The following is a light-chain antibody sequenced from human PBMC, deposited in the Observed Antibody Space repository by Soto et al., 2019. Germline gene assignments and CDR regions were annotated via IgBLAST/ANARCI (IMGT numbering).Light chain of an antibody. V-gene: IGLV2-8*01. J-gene: IGLJ3*02. Sequence: QSALTQPPSASGSPGQSVAISCTGTSSDVGAYNYVCWYQQHPGKAPKLMIYEVNKRPSGVPDRFSGSKSGNTASLTVSGLQAEDEADYYCCSYAGSYTWVFGGGTKLTVL. CDR1: SSDVGAYNY. CDR2: EVN. CDR3: CSYAGSYTWV.